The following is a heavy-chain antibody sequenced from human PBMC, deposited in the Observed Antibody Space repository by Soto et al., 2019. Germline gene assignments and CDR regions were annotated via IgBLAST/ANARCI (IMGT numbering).Heavy chain of an antibody. CDR1: GFTVSSNY. V-gene: IGHV3-53*01. J-gene: IGHJ4*02. CDR2: IYSGGST. Sequence: GGSLRLSCAASGFTVSSNYMSWVRQAPGKGLEWVSVIYSGGSTYYADSVKGRFTISRDNSKNTLYLQMNSLRAEDTAVYYCARGSPGYYDSSVTLDYWGQGTLVTVSS. CDR3: ARGSPGYYDSSVTLDY. D-gene: IGHD3-22*01.